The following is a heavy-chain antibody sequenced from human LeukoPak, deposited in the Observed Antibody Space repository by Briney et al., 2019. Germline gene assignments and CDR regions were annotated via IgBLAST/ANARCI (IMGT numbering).Heavy chain of an antibody. V-gene: IGHV4-4*07. Sequence: PSETLSLTCTVSGGSISSHYWSWIRQPAGKGLEWIGRTYSSGSTNYKPSLKSRVTISVDKSKNQFSLKLSSVTAADTAVYYCAREGNRLSFGYWGQGTLVTVAS. CDR3: AREGNRLSFGY. CDR2: TYSSGST. CDR1: GGSISSHY. J-gene: IGHJ4*02.